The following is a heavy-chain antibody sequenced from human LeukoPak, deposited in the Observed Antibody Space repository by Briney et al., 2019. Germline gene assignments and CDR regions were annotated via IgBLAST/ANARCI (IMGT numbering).Heavy chain of an antibody. V-gene: IGHV3-30*04. CDR3: ARARSSYGYGDAFDI. CDR2: ISYDGSSK. J-gene: IGHJ3*02. CDR1: GFTFSTYA. Sequence: GGSLRLSCAASGFTFSTYAMHWVRQAPGKGLEWVAVISYDGSSKYYADSVKGRFTISRDNSKNTLYLQMNSLRAEDTAVYYRARARSSYGYGDAFDIWGQGTMVTVSS. D-gene: IGHD5-18*01.